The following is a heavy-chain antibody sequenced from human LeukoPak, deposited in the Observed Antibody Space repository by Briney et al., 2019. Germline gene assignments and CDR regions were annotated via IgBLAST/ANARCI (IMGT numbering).Heavy chain of an antibody. Sequence: SETLSLTCAVYGGSFSGYYWSWIRQPPGKGLEWIGEINHSGSTNYNPSLKSRVTISVDTSKNQFSLKLSSVTAADTAVYYCARRGGSGTTTIDYWGQGTLVTVSS. CDR2: INHSGST. J-gene: IGHJ4*02. V-gene: IGHV4-34*01. CDR3: ARRGGSGTTTIDY. CDR1: GGSFSGYY. D-gene: IGHD3-10*01.